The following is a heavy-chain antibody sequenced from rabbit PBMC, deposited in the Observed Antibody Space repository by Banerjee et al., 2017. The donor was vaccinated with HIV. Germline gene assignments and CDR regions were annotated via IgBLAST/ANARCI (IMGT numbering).Heavy chain of an antibody. D-gene: IGHD1-1*01. J-gene: IGHJ4*01. CDR2: IDPSDGST. Sequence: QEQLEESGGDLVKPEGSLTLTCTASGFSFNNNYVMCWVRQAPGKGLEWIGYIDPSDGSTYYASWVNGRFTISSHNAQNTQYLQLNSLTAADTATYFCARDLGGVIGWNFNLWGQGTLVTVS. V-gene: IGHV1S45*01. CDR1: GFSFNNNYV. CDR3: ARDLGGVIGWNFNL.